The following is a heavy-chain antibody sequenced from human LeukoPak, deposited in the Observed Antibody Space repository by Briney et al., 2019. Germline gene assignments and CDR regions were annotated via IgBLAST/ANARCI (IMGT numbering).Heavy chain of an antibody. J-gene: IGHJ3*02. Sequence: GASVKVSCKASGGTFSSYAISWVRQAPGQGLEWMGWISAYNGNTNYAQKLQGRVTMTTDTSTSTAYMELSSLRSEDTAVYYCAREPRKGYCSSTSCYTGDAFDIWGQGTMVTVSS. D-gene: IGHD2-2*02. CDR1: GGTFSSYA. CDR2: ISAYNGNT. V-gene: IGHV1-18*01. CDR3: AREPRKGYCSSTSCYTGDAFDI.